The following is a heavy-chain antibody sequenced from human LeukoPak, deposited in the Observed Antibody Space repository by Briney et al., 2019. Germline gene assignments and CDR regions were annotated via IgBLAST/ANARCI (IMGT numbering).Heavy chain of an antibody. V-gene: IGHV1-69*01. J-gene: IGHJ4*02. CDR3: ARDGRIAAAGTAYYFDY. Sequence: SVKVSCKASGGTFISYAISWVRQAPGQGLEWMGGIIPIFGTANYAQKFQGRVTITADESTSTAYMELSSLRSEDTAVYYCARDGRIAAAGTAYYFDYWGQGTLVTVSS. CDR1: GGTFISYA. D-gene: IGHD6-13*01. CDR2: IIPIFGTA.